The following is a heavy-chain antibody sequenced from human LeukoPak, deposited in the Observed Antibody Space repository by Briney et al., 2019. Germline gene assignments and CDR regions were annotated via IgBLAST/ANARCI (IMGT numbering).Heavy chain of an antibody. Sequence: GGSLRLSCAASGFTFDHYTMHWVRQAPGKGLEWVSLISWIGGSTHYAASVKGRFTISRDNAKNTLYLQMNSLRAEDTAVYYCARDSYNNVDYWGQGTLVTVSS. D-gene: IGHD5-24*01. CDR2: ISWIGGST. CDR1: GFTFDHYT. CDR3: ARDSYNNVDY. J-gene: IGHJ4*02. V-gene: IGHV3-43*01.